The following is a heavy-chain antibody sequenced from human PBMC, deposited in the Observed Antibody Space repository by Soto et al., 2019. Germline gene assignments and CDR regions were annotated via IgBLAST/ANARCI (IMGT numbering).Heavy chain of an antibody. CDR2: ISAHKGNT. V-gene: IGHV1-18*01. Sequence: QVHLVQSGAEVKKPGASVKVSCQGSGYAFTTYGITWVRQAPGQGLEWMRWISAHKGNTNYAQKLQGRVTVTRDTSTSTAYMELRSLRYDDTAVYYCARGRYGDYWGQGALVTVSS. CDR3: ARGRYGDY. D-gene: IGHD1-1*01. J-gene: IGHJ4*02. CDR1: GYAFTTYG.